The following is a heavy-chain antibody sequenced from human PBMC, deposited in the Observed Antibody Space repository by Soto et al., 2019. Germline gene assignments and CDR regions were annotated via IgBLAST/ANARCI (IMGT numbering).Heavy chain of an antibody. CDR3: ARVGYCSSTSCYCANWFDP. CDR2: IIPIFGTA. Sequence: QVQLVQSGAEVKKPGSSVKVSCKASGGTFSSYAISWVRQAPGQGLEWMGGIIPIFGTANYAQKFQGRVTITADKSTSTAYMELSSLRSEDTAVYYWARVGYCSSTSCYCANWFDPWGQGTLVTVSS. D-gene: IGHD2-2*01. CDR1: GGTFSSYA. V-gene: IGHV1-69*06. J-gene: IGHJ5*02.